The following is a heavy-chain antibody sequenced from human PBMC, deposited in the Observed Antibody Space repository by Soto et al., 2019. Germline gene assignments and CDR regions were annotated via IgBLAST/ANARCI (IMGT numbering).Heavy chain of an antibody. CDR1: GFTFSSYA. D-gene: IGHD2-15*01. V-gene: IGHV3-23*01. Sequence: QPGGSLRLSCAASGFTFSSYAMSWVRQAPGKGLEWVSAISGSGGSTYYADSVKGRFTISRDNSKNTLYLQMNSLRAEDTAVYYCAKDRIVVVVATPLAFDIWGQGTMVTVSS. CDR2: ISGSGGST. CDR3: AKDRIVVVVATPLAFDI. J-gene: IGHJ3*02.